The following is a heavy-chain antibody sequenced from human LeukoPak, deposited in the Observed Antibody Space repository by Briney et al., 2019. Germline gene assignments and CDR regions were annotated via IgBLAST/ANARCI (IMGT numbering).Heavy chain of an antibody. D-gene: IGHD3-10*01. CDR1: GFSFSTYE. V-gene: IGHV3-48*03. CDR3: ARQWFGVDY. Sequence: PGGSLRLSCAASGFSFSTYEMNWVRQAPGKGLEWVAYISASGTVIYYADSVKGRFTISRDNAKNSLYLQMNSLRAEDTAVYYCARQWFGVDYWGQGTLVTVSS. CDR2: ISASGTVI. J-gene: IGHJ4*02.